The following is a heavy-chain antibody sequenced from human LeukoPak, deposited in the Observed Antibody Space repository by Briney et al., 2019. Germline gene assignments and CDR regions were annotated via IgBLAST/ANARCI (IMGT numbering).Heavy chain of an antibody. J-gene: IGHJ4*02. V-gene: IGHV3-23*01. D-gene: IGHD3-16*01. CDR1: RFTFSSYA. Sequence: PGGSLRLSCAASRFTFSSYAMSWVRQAPGKGLEWVSTVSGSGFSIYYADSVKGRFTLSRDNSKNTLYLQMNSLRADDTAVYYCAKDLFGGAARAYFDYWGQGTLVTVSS. CDR2: VSGSGFSI. CDR3: AKDLFGGAARAYFDY.